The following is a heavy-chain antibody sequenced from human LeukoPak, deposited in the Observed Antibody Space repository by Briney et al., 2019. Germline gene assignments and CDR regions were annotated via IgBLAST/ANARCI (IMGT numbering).Heavy chain of an antibody. J-gene: IGHJ4*02. D-gene: IGHD1-26*01. CDR3: AKALGGGSYYDY. V-gene: IGHV3-23*01. Sequence: GGSLRLSCAASGFTFSSYAMTWVRQAPGKGLEWVSTISSSASSTYFADSVKGRFTISRDNSKNTLFLQMDSLTAEDTSLYYCAKALGGGSYYDYWGQGTLVTVSS. CDR2: ISSSASST. CDR1: GFTFSSYA.